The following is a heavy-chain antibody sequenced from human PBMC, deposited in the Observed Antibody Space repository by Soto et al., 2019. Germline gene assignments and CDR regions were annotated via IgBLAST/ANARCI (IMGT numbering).Heavy chain of an antibody. CDR1: GGLINSYY. CDR2: IYDSGNT. J-gene: IGHJ4*02. CDR3: ARGYYDYVWGSVRPHFDY. V-gene: IGHV4-59*01. D-gene: IGHD3-16*01. Sequence: PSETLSLTCTVSGGLINSYYWNCIRQPPGKGLEWIGYIYDSGNTKDNPSLKGRVTISVDTPKNQFSLKLTSVTAADTAVYYCARGYYDYVWGSVRPHFDYWGQGILVTVSS.